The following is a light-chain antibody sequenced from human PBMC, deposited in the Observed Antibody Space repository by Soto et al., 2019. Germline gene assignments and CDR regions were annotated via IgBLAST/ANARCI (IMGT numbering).Light chain of an antibody. CDR1: QSVNSNY. V-gene: IGKV3-20*01. CDR2: GAS. J-gene: IGKJ2*01. Sequence: DIVLTQSPGTLSLSPGDRATLSCRSSQSVNSNYLAWYQQKPGQAPRLLIFGASTRATGIPDRFRGSGSGTDFTLTINRLEPEDFAVYYCQQYGRTFGQGTKLEIE. CDR3: QQYGRT.